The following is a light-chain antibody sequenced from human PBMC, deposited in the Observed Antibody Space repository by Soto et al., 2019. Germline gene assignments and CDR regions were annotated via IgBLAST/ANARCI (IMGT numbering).Light chain of an antibody. Sequence: IQFTHTPSSLSASVGDRVTITFRASQGISSALAWYQQKPGKAPKLLIYDASSLESGVPSRFSGSGSGTDFTLTISSLQPEDFATYYCQKFNNYPLTFGGGNTGAIK. CDR3: QKFNNYPLT. CDR1: QGISSA. CDR2: DAS. J-gene: IGKJ4*01. V-gene: IGKV1D-13*01.